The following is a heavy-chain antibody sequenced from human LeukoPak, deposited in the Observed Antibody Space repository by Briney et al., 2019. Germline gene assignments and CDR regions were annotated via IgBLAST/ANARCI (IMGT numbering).Heavy chain of an antibody. J-gene: IGHJ4*02. CDR3: ARDPAYCGGDCHSYFDY. CDR2: ISAYNGNT. V-gene: IGHV1-18*01. D-gene: IGHD2-21*02. Sequence: GASVKVSCKASGYTFTSYGISWVRQAPGQGLEWMGWISAYNGNTNYAQKLQGRVTMTTDTSTSTAYMELRSLRSDDTAVYYCARDPAYCGGDCHSYFDYWGQGTLVTVSS. CDR1: GYTFTSYG.